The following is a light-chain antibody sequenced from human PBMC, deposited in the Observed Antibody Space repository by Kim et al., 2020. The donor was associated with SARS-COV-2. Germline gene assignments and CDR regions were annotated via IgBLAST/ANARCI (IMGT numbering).Light chain of an antibody. CDR2: GGS. CDR3: QQYAEWPWT. V-gene: IGKV3-15*01. CDR1: KWVNDN. Sequence: EIVLTQSPGTLSVSPGERVTLSCRSTKWVNDNLAWYQQKPGQPPRLLDYGGSVTPAYIPARFSGSGSKTEYTLTVTSLQSEDFAIYYCQQYAEWPWTFGKGTKVDIK. J-gene: IGKJ1*01.